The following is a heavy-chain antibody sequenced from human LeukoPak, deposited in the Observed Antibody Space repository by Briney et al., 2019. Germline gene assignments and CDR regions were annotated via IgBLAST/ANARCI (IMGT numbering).Heavy chain of an antibody. CDR3: ARDRWLTGTDY. CDR2: INPNSGGT. CDR1: GYTFTDYY. J-gene: IGHJ4*02. V-gene: IGHV1-2*02. D-gene: IGHD7-27*01. Sequence: GASVKVSCKASGYTFTDYYLHWVRQAPGQGLEWMGWINPNSGGTIYAQKFQGRVTMTRDTSISTAYMELNRLRSDDTAVYYCARDRWLTGTDYWGQGTLVTVSS.